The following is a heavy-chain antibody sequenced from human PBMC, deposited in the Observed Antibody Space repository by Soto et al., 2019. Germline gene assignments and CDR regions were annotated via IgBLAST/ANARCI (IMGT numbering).Heavy chain of an antibody. CDR1: GGSINSGDYS. CDR2: IFHIGIP. J-gene: IGHJ6*02. D-gene: IGHD3-10*01. CDR3: ARDRYYGSGTYYNFYSGMDV. V-gene: IGHV4-30-4*01. Sequence: SETLSLTCTVSGGSINSGDYSWTWVRQPPGKGLEWIGNIFHIGIPYYTPSLQSRVTISLDTSKNHFSLKLSSVTPADTAVYYCARDRYYGSGTYYNFYSGMDVWGQGTTVTVSS.